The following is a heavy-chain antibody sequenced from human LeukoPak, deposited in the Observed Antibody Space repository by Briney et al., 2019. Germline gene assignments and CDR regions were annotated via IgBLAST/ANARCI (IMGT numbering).Heavy chain of an antibody. CDR3: ARDQAPFDY. CDR2: ISVSGGGGGT. J-gene: IGHJ4*02. Sequence: AGSLRLSCAASGFTFSSYAMSWVRQAPGKGLEWVSVISVSGGGGGTYHADSVKGRYTISRDNAKHSLYLHMNSLTDEDTAVYYCARDQAPFDYWGQGTLVTVS. CDR1: GFTFSSYA. V-gene: IGHV3-23*01.